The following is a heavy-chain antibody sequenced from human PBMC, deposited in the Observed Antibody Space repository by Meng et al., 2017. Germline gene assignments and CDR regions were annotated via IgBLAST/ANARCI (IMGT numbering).Heavy chain of an antibody. CDR1: CGSFSCYY. V-gene: IGHV4-34*01. CDR2: INHSGST. CDR3: AYATTVSN. Sequence: QVLLPQWGAGLLQPSETLSLICAGYCGSFSCYYWSWIRQPPGKGLEWIGEINHSGSTNYNPSLKSRVTISVDTSKNQFSLKLSSVTAADTAVYYCAYATTVSNWGQGTLVTVSS. D-gene: IGHD4-11*01. J-gene: IGHJ4*02.